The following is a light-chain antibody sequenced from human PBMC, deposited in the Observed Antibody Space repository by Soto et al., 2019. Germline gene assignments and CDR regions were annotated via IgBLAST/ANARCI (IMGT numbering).Light chain of an antibody. V-gene: IGLV2-14*03. J-gene: IGLJ2*01. CDR3: SSYTTSTTVI. CDR1: SIGVGDHNC. CDR2: AAS. Sequence: QSALTQPASVSGSPGQSITISCTGTSIGVGDHNCVSWYQQQPGKAPKLMIYAASNRPSGVSNRFSGSKSGNTASLTISGLQAEDEADYYCSSYTTSTTVIFGGGTKLTVL.